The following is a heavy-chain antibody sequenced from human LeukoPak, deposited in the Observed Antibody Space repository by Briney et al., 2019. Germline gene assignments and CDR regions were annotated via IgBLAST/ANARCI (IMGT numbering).Heavy chain of an antibody. D-gene: IGHD3-10*01. J-gene: IGHJ4*02. CDR2: INHSGST. V-gene: IGHV4-34*01. CDR3: ARSQNYYGSGDY. CDR1: GGSFSGYY. Sequence: SETLSLTCAVYGGSFSGYYWSWIGQPPGKGLEWIGEINHSGSTNYNPSLKSRVTTSVDTSKNHFSVKLSSVTAADTAVYYCARSQNYYGSGDYWSQGTLVTVSS.